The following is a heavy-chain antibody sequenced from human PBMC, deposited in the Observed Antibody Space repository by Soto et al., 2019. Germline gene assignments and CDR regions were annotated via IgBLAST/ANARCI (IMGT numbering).Heavy chain of an antibody. CDR3: ATTLPGIAAAGPFDY. D-gene: IGHD6-13*01. V-gene: IGHV1-24*01. Sequence: RASVKVSCKVSGYTLTELSMHWVRQAPGKGLEWMGGFDPEDGETIYAQKFQGRVTMTEDTSTDTAYMELSSLRSEDTAVYYCATTLPGIAAAGPFDYWGQGTLVTVSS. CDR2: FDPEDGET. CDR1: GYTLTELS. J-gene: IGHJ4*02.